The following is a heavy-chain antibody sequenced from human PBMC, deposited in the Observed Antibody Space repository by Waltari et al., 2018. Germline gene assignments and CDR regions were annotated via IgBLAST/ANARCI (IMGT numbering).Heavy chain of an antibody. CDR2: IYHSGST. CDR3: ARDSRITIFGVAPGYYYYGMDV. V-gene: IGHV4-4*02. CDR1: GGSISSSNW. Sequence: QVQLQESGPGLVKPSGTLSLTCAVSGGSISSSNWWSWVRQPPGKGLEWIGEIYHSGSTNYNPSLKSRGTISVDKSKNQFSLKLSSVTAADTAVYYCARDSRITIFGVAPGYYYYGMDVWGQGTTVTVSS. J-gene: IGHJ6*02. D-gene: IGHD3-3*01.